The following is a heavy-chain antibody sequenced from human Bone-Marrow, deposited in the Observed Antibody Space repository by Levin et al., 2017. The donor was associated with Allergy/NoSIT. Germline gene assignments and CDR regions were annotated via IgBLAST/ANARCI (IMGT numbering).Heavy chain of an antibody. V-gene: IGHV1-8*01. D-gene: IGHD2-2*02. CDR1: GYTFTSYD. CDR3: ARGPRCSSTSCYRVHYYGMDV. Sequence: GESLKISCKASGYTFTSYDINWVRQATGQGLEWMGWMNPNSGNTGYAQKFQGRVTMTRNTSISTAYMELSSLRSEDTAVYYCARGPRCSSTSCYRVHYYGMDVWGQGTTVTVSS. CDR2: MNPNSGNT. J-gene: IGHJ6*02.